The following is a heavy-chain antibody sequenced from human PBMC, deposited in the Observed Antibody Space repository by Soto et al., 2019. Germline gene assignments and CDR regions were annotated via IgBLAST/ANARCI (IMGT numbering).Heavy chain of an antibody. CDR3: ARDSPYSSIWYFY. Sequence: QVQLVQSGAEVKKPGSSVKVSCKASGGTFSSYTISWVRQAPGQGLEWMGRIIPILGIANYAQKFQGRVTITADKSTSTAYMELSSLRSEDTAVYYCARDSPYSSIWYFYWGQGTLVTVSS. J-gene: IGHJ4*02. CDR1: GGTFSSYT. D-gene: IGHD6-13*01. V-gene: IGHV1-69*08. CDR2: IIPILGIA.